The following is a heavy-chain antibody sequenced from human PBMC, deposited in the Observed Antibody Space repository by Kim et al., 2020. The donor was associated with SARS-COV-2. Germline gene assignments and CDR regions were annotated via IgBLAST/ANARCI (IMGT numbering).Heavy chain of an antibody. CDR2: IYYSGST. D-gene: IGHD3-16*02. CDR1: GGSISSSSYY. CDR3: ARRSVRLGELSAFDY. Sequence: SETLSLTCTVSGGSISSSSYYWGWIRQPPGKGLEWIGSIYYSGSTYYNPSLKSRVTISVDTSKNQFSLKLSSVTAADTAVYYCARRSVRLGELSAFDYWGQGTLVTVSS. V-gene: IGHV4-39*01. J-gene: IGHJ4*02.